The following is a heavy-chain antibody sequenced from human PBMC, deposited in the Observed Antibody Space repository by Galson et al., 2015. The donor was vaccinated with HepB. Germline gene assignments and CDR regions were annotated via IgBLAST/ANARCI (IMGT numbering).Heavy chain of an antibody. Sequence: SLRLSCAASGFTFSSYAMHWVRQAPGKGLEWVAVISYDGSNKYYADSVKGRFTISRDNSKNTLYLQMNSLRAEDTAVYYCARDGVQRWGFFDYWGQGTLVTVSS. CDR3: ARDGVQRWGFFDY. D-gene: IGHD5-24*01. CDR2: ISYDGSNK. V-gene: IGHV3-30*04. CDR1: GFTFSSYA. J-gene: IGHJ4*02.